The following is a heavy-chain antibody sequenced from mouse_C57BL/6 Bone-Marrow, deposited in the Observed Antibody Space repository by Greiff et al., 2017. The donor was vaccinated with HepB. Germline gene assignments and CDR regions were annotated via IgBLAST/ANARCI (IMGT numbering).Heavy chain of an antibody. V-gene: IGHV14-2*01. D-gene: IGHD1-1*01. CDR2: IDPEDGET. CDR3: VLYAYYFDY. CDR1: GFNIKDYY. J-gene: IGHJ2*01. Sequence: EVQLMESGAELVKPGASVKLSCTASGFNIKDYYMHWVKQRTEQGLEWIGRIDPEDGETKYATKFQGKATITADTSSNTAYLQLSSLTSEDTAVYYCVLYAYYFDYWGQGTTLTVSS.